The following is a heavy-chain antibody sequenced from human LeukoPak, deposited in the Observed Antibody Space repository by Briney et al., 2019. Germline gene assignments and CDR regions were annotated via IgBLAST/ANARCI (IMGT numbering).Heavy chain of an antibody. J-gene: IGHJ1*01. CDR2: ISYDGSNK. CDR3: AKGYGDYGFFSEDPEYFQH. V-gene: IGHV3-30*18. Sequence: GGSLRLSCAASGFTFSSYGMHWVRQAPGKGLEWVAVISYDGSNKYYADSVKGRFTISRDNSKNTLYLQMNSLRAEDTAVYYCAKGYGDYGFFSEDPEYFQHWGQGTLVTVSS. CDR1: GFTFSSYG. D-gene: IGHD4-17*01.